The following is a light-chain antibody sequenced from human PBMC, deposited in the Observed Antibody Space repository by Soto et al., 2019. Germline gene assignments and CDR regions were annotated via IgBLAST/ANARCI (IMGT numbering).Light chain of an antibody. J-gene: IGKJ4*01. CDR2: GAS. CDR3: QQTKSYPST. Sequence: AIQLTQSPSSLSASVGDRVTNTCRASQDISSSLAWYQQKAGKAPKLLIYGASILQSGVPSGFSGSGFGTDFTLTISSLRAEDFAIYFCQQTKSYPSTFGGGTKVDIK. V-gene: IGKV1-13*02. CDR1: QDISSS.